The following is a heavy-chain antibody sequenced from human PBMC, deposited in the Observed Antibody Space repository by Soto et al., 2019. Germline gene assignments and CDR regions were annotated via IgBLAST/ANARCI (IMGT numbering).Heavy chain of an antibody. Sequence: SQTLSLTCAVYGGSFSGYYWSWIRQPPGKGLEWIGEINHSGSTNYNPSLKSRVTISVDTSKNQFSLKLSSVTAADTAVYYCARVVLYSSRWYSRWFDPWGQGTLVTVSS. D-gene: IGHD6-13*01. CDR2: INHSGST. CDR1: GGSFSGYY. V-gene: IGHV4-34*01. J-gene: IGHJ5*02. CDR3: ARVVLYSSRWYSRWFDP.